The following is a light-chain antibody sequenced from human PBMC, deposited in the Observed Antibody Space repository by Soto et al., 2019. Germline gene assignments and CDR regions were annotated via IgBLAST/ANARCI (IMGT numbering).Light chain of an antibody. CDR2: KAS. CDR1: KTISSC. J-gene: IGKJ1*01. CDR3: QHYNSSSEA. V-gene: IGKV1-5*03. Sequence: IHMTQSPSTLSGSXGDRVTITCRASKTISSCLAWYQQKPGXAPKLVXAKASTLKRVGPSRFSGSGSATEFTRTISSLQPEDFATYYGQHYNSSSEAFGQGTKVDI.